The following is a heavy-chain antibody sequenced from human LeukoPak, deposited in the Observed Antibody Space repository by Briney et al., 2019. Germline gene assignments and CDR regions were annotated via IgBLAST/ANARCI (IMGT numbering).Heavy chain of an antibody. D-gene: IGHD1-26*01. J-gene: IGHJ4*02. CDR2: ISYDGSNK. V-gene: IGHV3-30*01. CDR1: GFTFSSYA. Sequence: PGGSLRLSCAASGFTFSSYAMHWVRQAPGKGLEWVAVISYDGSNKYYADSVKGRFTISRDNSKNTLYLQMNSLRAEDTAVYYCARGRSGSSAPFDYWGQGTLVTVSS. CDR3: ARGRSGSSAPFDY.